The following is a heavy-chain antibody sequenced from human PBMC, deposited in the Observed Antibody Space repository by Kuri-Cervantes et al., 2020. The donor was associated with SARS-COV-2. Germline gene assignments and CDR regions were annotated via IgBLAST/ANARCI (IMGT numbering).Heavy chain of an antibody. CDR3: AREIAVAGFDY. J-gene: IGHJ4*02. D-gene: IGHD6-19*01. V-gene: IGHV3-9*01. Sequence: SLKISCAASGFTFDDYAMHWVRQAPGKGLEWVSGISWNSGSIGYADSVKGRFTISRDNAKNSLYLQMNSLRAEDTAVYYCAREIAVAGFDYWGQGTLVTVSS. CDR2: ISWNSGSI. CDR1: GFTFDDYA.